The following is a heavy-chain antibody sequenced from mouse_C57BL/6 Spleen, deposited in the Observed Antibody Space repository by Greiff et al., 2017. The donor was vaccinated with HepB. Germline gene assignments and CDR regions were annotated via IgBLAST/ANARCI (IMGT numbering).Heavy chain of an antibody. D-gene: IGHD4-1*01. CDR1: GYTFTDYE. V-gene: IGHV1-15*01. CDR3: TSRGLGLFDY. J-gene: IGHJ2*01. Sequence: VHLVESGAELVRPGASVTLSCKASGYTFTDYEMHWVKQTPVHGLEWIGAIDPETGGTAYNQKFKGKAILTADKSSSTAYMELRSLTSEDSAVYYCTSRGLGLFDYWGQGTTLTVSS. CDR2: IDPETGGT.